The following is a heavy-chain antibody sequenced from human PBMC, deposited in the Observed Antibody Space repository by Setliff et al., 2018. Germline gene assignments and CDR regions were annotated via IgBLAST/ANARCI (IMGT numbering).Heavy chain of an antibody. CDR2: VIPLLETT. CDR1: GDTFSTYA. J-gene: IGHJ4*02. D-gene: IGHD1-7*01. Sequence: SVKVSCKASGDTFSTYALSWVRQAPGQGLEWMGGVIPLLETTKYAQKFQGRVTITADESTNTAYIEISSLRYEDTAVYYCARALQHWRNYTDPPLFDSWGQGTLVTVSS. CDR3: ARALQHWRNYTDPPLFDS. V-gene: IGHV1-69*13.